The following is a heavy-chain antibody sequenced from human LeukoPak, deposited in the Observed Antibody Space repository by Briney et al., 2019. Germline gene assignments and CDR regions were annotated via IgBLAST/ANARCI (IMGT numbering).Heavy chain of an antibody. D-gene: IGHD6-13*01. CDR2: IYYSGST. CDR1: GGSISSSSYY. V-gene: IGHV4-39*01. CDR3: ARHANIAAAGDY. J-gene: IGHJ4*02. Sequence: PSETLSLTCTASGGSISSSSYYWGWIRQPPGKGLEWIGSIYYSGSTYYSPSLKSRVTISVDTSKNQFSLKLSSATAADTAVYYCARHANIAAAGDYWGQGTLITVSS.